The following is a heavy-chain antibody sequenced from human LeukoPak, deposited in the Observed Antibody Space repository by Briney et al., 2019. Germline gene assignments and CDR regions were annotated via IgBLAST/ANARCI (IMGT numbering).Heavy chain of an antibody. D-gene: IGHD2-15*01. Sequence: TSSETLSLTCTISGGSISSSNYYWAWIRQPPGKGLEWIAAIYYSGNIYYNPSLKSRVTISVDTSKNQFSLKLSSVTAADTAVYYCARGYCSGGSCYSYYYYNYMDVWGKGTTVTVSS. CDR3: ARGYCSGGSCYSYYYYNYMDV. CDR2: IYYSGNI. CDR1: GGSISSSNYY. J-gene: IGHJ6*03. V-gene: IGHV4-39*07.